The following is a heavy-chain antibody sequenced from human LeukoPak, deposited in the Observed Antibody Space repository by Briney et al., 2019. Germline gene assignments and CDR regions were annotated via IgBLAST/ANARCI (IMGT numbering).Heavy chain of an antibody. J-gene: IGHJ3*02. CDR1: GFTFDDYG. CDR2: ISPSGGDT. CDR3: ARRAYNWGAFDI. Sequence: GGSLRLSCAASGFTFDDYGMNWVRQAPGKGLEWVSTISPSGGDTYYADSVKGRFTISKDISKNTLYLQMNSLRAEDTAVYYCARRAYNWGAFDIWGQGTMVTVSS. V-gene: IGHV3-23*01. D-gene: IGHD5-24*01.